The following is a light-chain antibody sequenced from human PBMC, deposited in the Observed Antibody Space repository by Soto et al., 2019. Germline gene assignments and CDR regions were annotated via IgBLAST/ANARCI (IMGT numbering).Light chain of an antibody. J-gene: IGKJ1*01. Sequence: DIQMTQSPSSLSASVGDRVTITCRAGQSISSYLNWYRQKPGKAPELLIYGASTLQSGVPSTFSGYGSGTDFPLTITSLQPDDFAIYYCQQSYSTPWTFGQGTKVEIK. CDR3: QQSYSTPWT. CDR1: QSISSY. CDR2: GAS. V-gene: IGKV1-39*01.